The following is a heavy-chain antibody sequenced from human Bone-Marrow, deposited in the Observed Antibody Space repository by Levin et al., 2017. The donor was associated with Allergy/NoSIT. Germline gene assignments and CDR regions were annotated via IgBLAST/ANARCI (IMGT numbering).Heavy chain of an antibody. Sequence: SETLSLTCSVSGDSITTYYWSWIRQPAGKGLEWIGRIYTSGTTEYNSSFRSRATLSIDTSKRQFSLRLTSMTAADTAVYYCAKDLGNGYYTSDSWGQGSLVTVSS. V-gene: IGHV4-4*07. CDR3: AKDLGNGYYTSDS. CDR2: IYTSGTT. J-gene: IGHJ4*02. CDR1: GDSITTYY. D-gene: IGHD1-26*01.